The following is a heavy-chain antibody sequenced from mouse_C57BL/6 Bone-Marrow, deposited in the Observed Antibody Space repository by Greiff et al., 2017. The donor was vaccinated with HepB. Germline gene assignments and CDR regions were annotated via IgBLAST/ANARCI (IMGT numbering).Heavy chain of an antibody. CDR2: IRNKANGYTT. J-gene: IGHJ2*01. D-gene: IGHD1-1*01. CDR3: ARYSPPFYGSPDY. CDR1: GFTFTDYY. V-gene: IGHV7-3*01. Sequence: EVKLVESGGGLVQPGGSLSLSCAASGFTFTDYYMSWVRQPPGKALEWLGFIRNKANGYTTEYSASVKGRFTISRDNSQSILYLQMNALRAEDSATYDCARYSPPFYGSPDYWGQGTTLTVSS.